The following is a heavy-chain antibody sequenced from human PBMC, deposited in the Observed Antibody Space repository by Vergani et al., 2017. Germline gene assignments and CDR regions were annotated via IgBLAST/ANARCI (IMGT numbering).Heavy chain of an antibody. CDR3: ARWIQLCPAFDY. CDR1: GGSFSGYY. D-gene: IGHD5-18*01. J-gene: IGHJ4*02. CDR2: INHSGST. V-gene: IGHV4-34*01. Sequence: QVQLQQWGAGLLKPSETLSLTCAVYGGSFSGYYWSWIRQPPGKGLEWIGEINHSGSTNYNPSLKSRVTISVDTSKNQFSLKLSSVTAADTAVYYCARWIQLCPAFDYWGQGTLVTVSS.